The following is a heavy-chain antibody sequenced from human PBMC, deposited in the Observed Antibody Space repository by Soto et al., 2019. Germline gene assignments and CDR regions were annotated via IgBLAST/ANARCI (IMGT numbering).Heavy chain of an antibody. CDR1: GGSVSSGTXY. J-gene: IGHJ4*02. CDR2: VYYSGDT. V-gene: IGHV4-61*01. Sequence: SETLSLTCTVSGGSVSSGTXYWSWIRQPPGKRLEWIGCVYYSGDTSYNPSLKSRVTVSVDTSKNQFSLKLSSVTAADTAVYYCARVPGSTYGYAFSDYWGQGTLVTVSS. CDR3: ARVPGSTYGYAFSDY. D-gene: IGHD5-18*01.